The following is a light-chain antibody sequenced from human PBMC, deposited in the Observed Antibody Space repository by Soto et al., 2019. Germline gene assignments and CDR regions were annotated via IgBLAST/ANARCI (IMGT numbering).Light chain of an antibody. Sequence: ERVMTQSPATLSVSPGERATLSCRASQRISNYLAWYQQKPGQAPRLLISGASTRATGIPSRFSGSGSGTEFTLTIRSLQSEDFAVYYCQQYNTWPPTFGQGTKVEV. J-gene: IGKJ1*01. CDR3: QQYNTWPPT. V-gene: IGKV3-15*01. CDR2: GAS. CDR1: QRISNY.